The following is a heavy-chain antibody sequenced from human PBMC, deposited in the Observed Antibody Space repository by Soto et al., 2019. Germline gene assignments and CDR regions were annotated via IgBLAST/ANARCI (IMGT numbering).Heavy chain of an antibody. Sequence: GGSLRLSCAASGFTFNNYGMYWVRQAPGKGLEWVAVIWYDGSHESYADSVKGRFTISRDNSKNTLYLQTNSLRAEDTAVYYCARDRYSYDSRAYQGVDWYFDLWGRGTLVTVSS. V-gene: IGHV3-33*01. J-gene: IGHJ2*01. CDR2: IWYDGSHE. CDR3: ARDRYSYDSRAYQGVDWYFDL. D-gene: IGHD3-22*01. CDR1: GFTFNNYG.